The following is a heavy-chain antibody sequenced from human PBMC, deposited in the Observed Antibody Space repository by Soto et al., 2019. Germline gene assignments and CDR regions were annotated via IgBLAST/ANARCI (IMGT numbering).Heavy chain of an antibody. V-gene: IGHV4-4*02. CDR1: SGSISSSNW. D-gene: IGHD3-9*01. J-gene: IGHJ4*02. Sequence: SETLSLTCAVSSGSISSSNWWSWVRQPPGKGLEWIGEIYHSGSTNYNPSLKSRVTISVDKSKNQFPLKLSSVTAADTAVYYCAFYSSCSGARRYFLYYWSQRTLVIVSS. CDR3: AFYSSCSGARRYFLYY. CDR2: IYHSGST.